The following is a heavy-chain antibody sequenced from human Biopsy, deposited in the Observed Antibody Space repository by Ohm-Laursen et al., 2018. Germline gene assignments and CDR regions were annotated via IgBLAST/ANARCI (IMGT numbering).Heavy chain of an antibody. CDR2: ISWNSDDI. Sequence: SLRLSCTASGSTFDDYAIHWVRQVPGKGLEWVSGISWNSDDIGYADSVKGRFTISRDNARNALHLQTNSLRTEDTALYYCAKDLGLNYSDRFLFYYGMDVWGRGTTVTVSS. J-gene: IGHJ6*02. CDR3: AKDLGLNYSDRFLFYYGMDV. V-gene: IGHV3-9*01. D-gene: IGHD4-17*01. CDR1: GSTFDDYA.